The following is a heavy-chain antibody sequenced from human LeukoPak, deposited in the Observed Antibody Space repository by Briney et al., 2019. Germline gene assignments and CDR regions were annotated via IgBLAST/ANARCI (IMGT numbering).Heavy chain of an antibody. V-gene: IGHV4-4*07. CDR1: GGSISSYY. CDR2: IYTSGST. Sequence: SETLSLTCTVSGGSISSYYWSWIRQPAGKGLEWIGRIYTSGSTNYNPSLKSRVTMSVDTSKNQFSLKLSSVTAADTAVYYCARAPQYDSSGYYDPYYFDYWGQGTLVTVS. J-gene: IGHJ4*02. D-gene: IGHD3-22*01. CDR3: ARAPQYDSSGYYDPYYFDY.